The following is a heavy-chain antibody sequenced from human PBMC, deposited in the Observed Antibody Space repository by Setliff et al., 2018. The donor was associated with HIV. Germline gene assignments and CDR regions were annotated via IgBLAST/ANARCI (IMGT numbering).Heavy chain of an antibody. D-gene: IGHD1-1*01. Sequence: ASVKVSCKTFGYYFNIDYMHWVRQAPGQGLEWMAMVSPFDDGTNYAQKFQGRVTMTRDTSTSTVYMELRSLRSEDSAVYYCARAGGGTGTDDAFDIWGQGTMVTVSS. CDR3: ARAGGGTGTDDAFDI. V-gene: IGHV1-46*02. CDR2: VSPFDDGT. J-gene: IGHJ3*02. CDR1: GYYFNIDY.